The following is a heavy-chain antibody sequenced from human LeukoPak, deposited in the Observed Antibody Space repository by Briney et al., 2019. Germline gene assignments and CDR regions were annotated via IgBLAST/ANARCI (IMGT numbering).Heavy chain of an antibody. CDR2: INPSGGST. CDR3: ARPGQIRRDGYKGSDY. CDR1: GYTFTSYY. D-gene: IGHD5-24*01. J-gene: IGHJ4*02. V-gene: IGHV1-46*01. Sequence: ASVKVSCKASGYTFTSYYMHWVRRAPGQGLEWMGIINPSGGSTSYAQKFQGRVTMTRDMSTSTVYMELSSLRSEDTAVYYCARPGQIRRDGYKGSDYWGQGTLVTVSS.